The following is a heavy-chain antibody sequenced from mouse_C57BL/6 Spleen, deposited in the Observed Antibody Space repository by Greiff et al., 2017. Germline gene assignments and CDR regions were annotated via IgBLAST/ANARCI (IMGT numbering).Heavy chain of an antibody. J-gene: IGHJ1*03. CDR3: ARSENYYGSKYFDV. CDR1: GYTFTDYY. V-gene: IGHV1-75*01. CDR2: IFPGSGST. D-gene: IGHD1-1*01. Sequence: QVHVKQSGPELVKPGASVKISCKASGYTFTDYYINWVKQRPGQGLEWIGWIFPGSGSTYYNEKFKGKATLTVDKSSSTAYMLLSSLTSEDSAVYFCARSENYYGSKYFDVWGTGTTVTVSS.